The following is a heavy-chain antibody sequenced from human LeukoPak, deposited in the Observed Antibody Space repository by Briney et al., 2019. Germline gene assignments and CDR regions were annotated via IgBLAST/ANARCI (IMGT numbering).Heavy chain of an antibody. D-gene: IGHD3-3*01. J-gene: IGHJ5*02. V-gene: IGHV4-39*07. Sequence: SETLSLTCTVSGGSLSSSSYYWGWIRQPPGKGLEWIGSIYYSGSTYYNPSLKSRVTISVDTSKNQFSLKLSSVTAADTAVYYCASVTTYYDFWSGYYTNNWFDPWGQGTLVTVSS. CDR2: IYYSGST. CDR1: GGSLSSSSYY. CDR3: ASVTTYYDFWSGYYTNNWFDP.